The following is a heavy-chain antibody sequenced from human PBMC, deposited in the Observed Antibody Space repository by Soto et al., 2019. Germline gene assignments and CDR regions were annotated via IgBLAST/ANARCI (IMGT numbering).Heavy chain of an antibody. CDR2: IYYTGST. V-gene: IGHV4-61*03. CDR1: GGSVTSGSYY. Sequence: PSETLSLTCTVSGGSVTSGSYYWNWIRQPPGKGLEWIAYIYYTGSTNYNPSLKSRVTISEDTSKNHFSLKLNSVTAADTAVYYCATGVGNPLYHYYGIDVWGQGTAVTVSS. D-gene: IGHD1-26*01. CDR3: ATGVGNPLYHYYGIDV. J-gene: IGHJ6*02.